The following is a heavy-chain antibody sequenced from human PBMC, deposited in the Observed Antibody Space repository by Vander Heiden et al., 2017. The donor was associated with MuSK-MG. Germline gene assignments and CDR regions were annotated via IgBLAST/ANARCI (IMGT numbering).Heavy chain of an antibody. Sequence: EVQLVESGGGLVKPGGSLRLSCAASGFTLSSYSMNWVRQAPGKGLEWVSSISSSSSYIYYADSVKGRFTISRDNAKNSLYLQMNSLRAEDTAVYYCARVPARDYGDDAMDYWGQGTLVTVSS. CDR3: ARVPARDYGDDAMDY. D-gene: IGHD4-17*01. CDR1: GFTLSSYS. V-gene: IGHV3-21*01. J-gene: IGHJ4*02. CDR2: ISSSSSYI.